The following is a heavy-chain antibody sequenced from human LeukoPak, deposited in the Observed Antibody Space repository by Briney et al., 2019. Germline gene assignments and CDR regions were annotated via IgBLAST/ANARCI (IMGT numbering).Heavy chain of an antibody. V-gene: IGHV3-23*01. CDR1: GFNFSSYA. D-gene: IGHD1-20*01. CDR3: ARGITGSMAFAI. CDR2: ISADGGST. J-gene: IGHJ3*02. Sequence: PGGSLRVSCAASGFNFSSYAMTWVRQAPGKGLEWVSTISADGGSTYYADSVKGRFTISRDNSKNTLHLLMNSLRAEDTAVYYCARGITGSMAFAIWGQGTMVTVSS.